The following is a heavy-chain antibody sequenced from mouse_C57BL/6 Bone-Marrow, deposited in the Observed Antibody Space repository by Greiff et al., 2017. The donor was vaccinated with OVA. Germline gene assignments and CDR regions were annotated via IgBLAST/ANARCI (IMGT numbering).Heavy chain of an antibody. V-gene: IGHV1-80*01. D-gene: IGHD1-1*01. CDR3: AREETTVSHWYFDV. CDR2: IYPGDGDT. J-gene: IGHJ1*03. CDR1: GYAFSSYW. Sequence: VQLQQSGAELVKPGASVKISCKASGYAFSSYWMNWVKQRPGKGLEWIGQIYPGDGDTNYNGKFKGKATLTVDKSSSTAYMQLSSLTSEDSAVYYCAREETTVSHWYFDVWGTGTTVTVSS.